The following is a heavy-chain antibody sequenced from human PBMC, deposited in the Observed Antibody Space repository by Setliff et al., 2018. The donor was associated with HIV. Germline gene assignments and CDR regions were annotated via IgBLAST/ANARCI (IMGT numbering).Heavy chain of an antibody. CDR3: ARDDGGYNYAEAFDV. CDR1: GYTFTNYY. CDR2: INPSGGRT. V-gene: IGHV1-46*01. Sequence: ASVKVSCKASGYTFTNYYIHWVRQAPGQGLEWMGLINPSGGRTSYAQKFQGRLTMTRDTSRSTVYMELSSLRSEDAAVYYCARDDGGYNYAEAFDVWGQGTMVTVSS. D-gene: IGHD3-16*01. J-gene: IGHJ3*01.